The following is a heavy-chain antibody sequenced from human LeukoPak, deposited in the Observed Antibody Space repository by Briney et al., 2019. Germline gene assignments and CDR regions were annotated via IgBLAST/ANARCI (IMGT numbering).Heavy chain of an antibody. CDR2: ISSSNGDI. D-gene: IGHD6-19*01. Sequence: GGSLRLSCAASGFVFSTHSMNWVRQAPGKGLEWVSWISSSNGDIYYADSVKGRFTISRDNSKNTLYLQMNSLRGEDTAVYYCAKGPGVSVTGAVPFDYWGQGTLVTVSS. CDR1: GFVFSTHS. J-gene: IGHJ4*02. V-gene: IGHV3-21*04. CDR3: AKGPGVSVTGAVPFDY.